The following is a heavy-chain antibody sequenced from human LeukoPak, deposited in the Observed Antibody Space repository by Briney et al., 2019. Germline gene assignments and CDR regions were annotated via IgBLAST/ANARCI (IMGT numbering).Heavy chain of an antibody. J-gene: IGHJ4*02. D-gene: IGHD5-12*01. CDR1: GFTFSSYA. CDR2: ISGSGGST. CDR3: AKDGYGRVSAFPSPA. V-gene: IGHV3-23*01. Sequence: PGGSLRLSCAASGFTFSSYAMSWVRQAPGKGLEWVSAISGSGGSTHYADSVKGRFTISRDNSKNTLYLQMNSLRAEDTAVYYCAKDGYGRVSAFPSPAWGQGTLVTVSS.